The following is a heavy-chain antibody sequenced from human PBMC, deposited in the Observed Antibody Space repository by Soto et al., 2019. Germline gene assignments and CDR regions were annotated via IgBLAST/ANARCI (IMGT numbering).Heavy chain of an antibody. CDR1: GFTFSTYA. Sequence: VGSLRLSCVASGFTFSTYAMHWVRQAPGNGLEWVAVISYDGSNKYYADSVKGRFTISRDNSKNTLYLQMNSLRAEDTAVYYCARKDSSVYYYGMDVWGQGTTVTVSS. J-gene: IGHJ6*02. V-gene: IGHV3-30-3*01. CDR2: ISYDGSNK. CDR3: ARKDSSVYYYGMDV. D-gene: IGHD6-6*01.